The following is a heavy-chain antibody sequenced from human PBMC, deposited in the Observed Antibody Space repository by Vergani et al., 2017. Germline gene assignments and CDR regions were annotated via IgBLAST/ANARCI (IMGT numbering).Heavy chain of an antibody. V-gene: IGHV3-53*01. J-gene: IGHJ4*02. CDR1: GFTVSSNY. CDR3: ARVTHPVEMAAYFDY. Sequence: EVQLVESGGGLIQPGGSLRLSCAASGFTVSSNYMTWVRQAPGKGLEWVSVIYSGGNTYYADSVKGRFTISIDSSKNTLYLQMNSLRVEDTAVYYCARVTHPVEMAAYFDYWGQGTLVTVST. CDR2: IYSGGNT. D-gene: IGHD5-24*01.